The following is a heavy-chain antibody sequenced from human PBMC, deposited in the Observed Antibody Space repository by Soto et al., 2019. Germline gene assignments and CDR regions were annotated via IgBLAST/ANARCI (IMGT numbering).Heavy chain of an antibody. V-gene: IGHV4-31*03. CDR1: GGSISSGGYY. Sequence: SETLSLTCTVSGGSISSGGYYWSWIRQHPGKGLEWIGYIYYSGSTYYNPSLKSRVTISVDTSKNQFSLKLSSVTAADTAVYYCARSRGYSGYDTPSDFDYWGQGTLVTVSS. J-gene: IGHJ4*02. CDR2: IYYSGST. D-gene: IGHD5-12*01. CDR3: ARSRGYSGYDTPSDFDY.